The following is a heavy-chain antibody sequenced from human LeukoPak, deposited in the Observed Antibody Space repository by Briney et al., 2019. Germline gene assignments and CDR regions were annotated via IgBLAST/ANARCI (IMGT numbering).Heavy chain of an antibody. CDR2: LFHTRGA. CDR3: AREVWDPIYGSGSYYHFDY. Sequence: SETLSLTCAVSGGSISGYYWSWSRQPPGKGVEWIGNLFHTRGAWYKSSLKSRVTTSVDTSKNEFSLKLSSVTAADTAVYYCAREVWDPIYGSGSYYHFDYWGQGTLVTVSS. V-gene: IGHV4-59*01. D-gene: IGHD3-10*01. CDR1: GGSISGYY. J-gene: IGHJ4*02.